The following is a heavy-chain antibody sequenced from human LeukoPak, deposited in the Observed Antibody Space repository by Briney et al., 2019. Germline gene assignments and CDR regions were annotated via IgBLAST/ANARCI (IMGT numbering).Heavy chain of an antibody. D-gene: IGHD6-13*01. CDR3: VKDVSSTYCYFDY. CDR1: GFTFSRYA. V-gene: IGHV3-64D*09. Sequence: GGSLRLSCAASGFTFSRYAMHWVRQAPGKGLEYVSAISTNGGVTYYADSVKGRFTISRDNSKNTLYLEMTSLRVEDTAVYYCVKDVSSTYCYFDYWGQGTLVTVSS. J-gene: IGHJ4*02. CDR2: ISTNGGVT.